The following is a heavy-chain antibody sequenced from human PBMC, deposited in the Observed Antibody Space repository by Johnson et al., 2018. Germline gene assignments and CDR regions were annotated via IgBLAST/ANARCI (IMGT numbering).Heavy chain of an antibody. Sequence: QVQLVECGGGVVQPGRSLRLSCAASGFTFSSYAMHWVRQAPGKGLEWVAVISYDGSNKYYADSVKGRFTISRDNSKNTLYLQMNSRRAEDTAVYYCARGDYYYYMDVWGKGTTVTVSS. V-gene: IGHV3-30-3*01. CDR3: ARGDYYYYMDV. CDR1: GFTFSSYA. CDR2: ISYDGSNK. J-gene: IGHJ6*03.